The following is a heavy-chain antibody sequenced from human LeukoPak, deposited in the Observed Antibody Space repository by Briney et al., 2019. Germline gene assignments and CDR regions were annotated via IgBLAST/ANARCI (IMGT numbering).Heavy chain of an antibody. CDR2: IYTSGST. J-gene: IGHJ5*02. D-gene: IGHD6-13*01. V-gene: IGHV4-4*07. CDR3: ARDDSSSWYESWFDP. Sequence: SETLSLTCTVSGGSISSYYWSWIRQPAGKGLEWIGRIYTSGSTNYNPSLKSRVTMSVDTSKNQFSLKLSSVTAADTAVYYCARDDSSSWYESWFDPWGQGTLVTVSS. CDR1: GGSISSYY.